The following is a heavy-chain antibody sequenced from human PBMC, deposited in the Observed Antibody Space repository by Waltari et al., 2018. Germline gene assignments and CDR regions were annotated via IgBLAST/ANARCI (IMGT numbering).Heavy chain of an antibody. J-gene: IGHJ3*02. CDR2: IYHSGRN. CDR3: ARSLFEYSSIDAFDI. Sequence: QVQLQESGPGLVKPSETLSLTCAVSGYSISSGYYWGWIRPPPGKGLEWIGSIYHSGRNYYNPSLKSRVTMSVDTSKNQFSLKLSSVTAADTAVYYCARSLFEYSSIDAFDIWGQGTMVTVSS. V-gene: IGHV4-38-2*01. D-gene: IGHD6-6*01. CDR1: GYSISSGYY.